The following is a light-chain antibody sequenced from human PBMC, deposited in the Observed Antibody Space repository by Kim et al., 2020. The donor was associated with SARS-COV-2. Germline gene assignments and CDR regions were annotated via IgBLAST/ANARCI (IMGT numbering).Light chain of an antibody. V-gene: IGKV3-20*01. CDR2: GAS. J-gene: IGKJ1*01. Sequence: EIVLTQSPGTLSLSPGERATLSCRASQSVSSSYLAWYQQKPGQAPRLLIYGASSRATGIPDRLSGSGSGTDFTLTISRLEPEDFAVYSCQQYGSSWTFGEGTKVDIK. CDR1: QSVSSSY. CDR3: QQYGSSWT.